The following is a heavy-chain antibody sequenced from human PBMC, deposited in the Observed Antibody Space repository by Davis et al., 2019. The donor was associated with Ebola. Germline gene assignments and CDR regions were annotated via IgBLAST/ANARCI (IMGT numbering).Heavy chain of an antibody. Sequence: SVKVSCKASGGTFSSYAISWVRQAPGQGLEWMGGIIYIFGAPNYAQKFQGSVTITADKSTSTAYLELSSLRSEDTAVYYCATASSDYHYYYAMDVWGQGTTVTVSS. D-gene: IGHD3-22*01. CDR1: GGTFSSYA. J-gene: IGHJ6*02. CDR3: ATASSDYHYYYAMDV. CDR2: IIYIFGAP. V-gene: IGHV1-69*06.